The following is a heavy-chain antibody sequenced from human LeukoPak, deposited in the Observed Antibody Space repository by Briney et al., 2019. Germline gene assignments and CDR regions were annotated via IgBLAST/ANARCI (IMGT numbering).Heavy chain of an antibody. J-gene: IGHJ4*02. CDR1: GVSISSYH. V-gene: IGHV4-59*08. CDR3: ARNSNYFDY. Sequence: SETLSLTCTVSGVSISSYHWSWIRQPPGTGLEWIGYVYYSGDTDHNPSLKSRVTMSVDTSKNQFSLNLNSVTAADTAVYYCARNSNYFDYWGQGALVTVSS. CDR2: VYYSGDT.